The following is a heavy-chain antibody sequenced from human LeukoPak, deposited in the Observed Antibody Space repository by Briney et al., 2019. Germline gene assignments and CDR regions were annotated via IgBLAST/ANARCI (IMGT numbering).Heavy chain of an antibody. J-gene: IGHJ3*01. CDR1: GFTFSNSA. V-gene: IGHV1-58*02. Sequence: SVKVSCKTSGFTFSNSAIQWVRQARGQRLEWIGWIGVGGGNTNYAQRFQDRVTITRDMSTSTAYMDLSSLRSEDTAVYYCAAEIYGYNSECCSFDFWGPGTPVTVSS. CDR3: AAEIYGYNSECCSFDF. CDR2: IGVGGGNT. D-gene: IGHD4-23*01.